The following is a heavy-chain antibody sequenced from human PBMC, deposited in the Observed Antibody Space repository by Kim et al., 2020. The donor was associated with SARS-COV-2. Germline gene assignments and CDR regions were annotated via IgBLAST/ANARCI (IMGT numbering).Heavy chain of an antibody. V-gene: IGHV3-33*07. CDR1: GFSLTKYA. CDR2: IWSDGSIK. CDR3: ARELSGSLDY. J-gene: IGHJ4*02. D-gene: IGHD1-26*01. Sequence: GGSLRLSCEASGFSLTKYAIKWVRQAPGKGLECVAFIWSDGSIKYYGDSVKGRFTASRDSSKNTVYLQMNSLGVEDTAVYYCARELSGSLDYWGQGIPAT.